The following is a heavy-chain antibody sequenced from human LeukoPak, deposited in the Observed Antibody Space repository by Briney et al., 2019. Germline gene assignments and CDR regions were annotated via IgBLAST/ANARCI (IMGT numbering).Heavy chain of an antibody. Sequence: SETLSLTCAVYGGSFSGYYWSWIRQPPGKGLEWIGEINHSGSTNYNPSLKSRVTISVDTSKNQFSLKLSSVTAADTDVYYCAREGGGGYSGYDFGFDYWGQGTLVTVSS. D-gene: IGHD5-12*01. V-gene: IGHV4-34*01. CDR2: INHSGST. J-gene: IGHJ4*02. CDR3: AREGGGGYSGYDFGFDY. CDR1: GGSFSGYY.